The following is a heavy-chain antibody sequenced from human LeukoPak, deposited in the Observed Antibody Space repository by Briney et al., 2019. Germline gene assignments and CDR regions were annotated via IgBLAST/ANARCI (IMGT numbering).Heavy chain of an antibody. CDR2: INHSGST. D-gene: IGHD1-26*01. CDR3: ARLKVAASSRYTGMYFDY. Sequence: SETLSLTCAVYGGSFSGYYWSWIRQPPGKGLEWIEEINHSGSTNYNPSLKSRVTISVDTSKNQFSLKLSSVTAADTAVYYCARLKVAASSRYTGMYFDYWGQGTLVTVYS. J-gene: IGHJ4*02. CDR1: GGSFSGYY. V-gene: IGHV4-34*01.